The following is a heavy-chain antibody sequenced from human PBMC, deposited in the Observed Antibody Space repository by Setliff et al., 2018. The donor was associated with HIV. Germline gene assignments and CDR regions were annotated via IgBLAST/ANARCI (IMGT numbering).Heavy chain of an antibody. CDR2: IYYNGDT. V-gene: IGHV4-39*02. J-gene: IGHJ4*02. CDR1: GGFVSRSSYY. CDR3: ATVRGDDPKTYPNFDY. Sequence: SETLSLTCTVSGGFVSRSSYYWGWIRQPRGKRLEWIGTIYYNGDTQYNPSFKSRVIMSVDTSKNQFSLRLSSVTAADTAVYYCATVRGDDPKTYPNFDYWGPGVLVTVSS. D-gene: IGHD3-16*01.